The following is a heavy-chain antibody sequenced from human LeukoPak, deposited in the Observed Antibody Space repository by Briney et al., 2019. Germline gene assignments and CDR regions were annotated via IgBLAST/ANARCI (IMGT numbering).Heavy chain of an antibody. V-gene: IGHV3-23*01. CDR1: GFTFTTYA. CDR2: ISGSGGST. CDR3: AKERFSEFDY. Sequence: GGSLRLSCAASGFTFTTYAMSWVRQAPGKGLEWVSTISGSGGSTYYADSVKGRFSISRDNSKSTVSLQMNNLRGEDTATYFCAKERFSEFDYWGQGILVTVSS. J-gene: IGHJ4*02. D-gene: IGHD3-3*01.